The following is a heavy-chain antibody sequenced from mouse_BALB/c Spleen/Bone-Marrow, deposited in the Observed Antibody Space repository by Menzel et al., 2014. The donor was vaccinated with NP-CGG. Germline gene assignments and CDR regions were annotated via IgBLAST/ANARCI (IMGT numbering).Heavy chain of an antibody. CDR3: APYYYGSSLFAY. Sequence: EVHLVESGPELEKPGASVKISCKASGYSFTGYNMNWVKQSNGKSPEWIGNIDSYYGGTGYNQKFKGKAIITADTSSNTAYLQLSSLTSEDTAVYYCAPYYYGSSLFAYWGQGTLVTVSA. CDR1: GYSFTGYN. V-gene: IGHV1-39*01. J-gene: IGHJ3*01. CDR2: IDSYYGGT. D-gene: IGHD1-1*01.